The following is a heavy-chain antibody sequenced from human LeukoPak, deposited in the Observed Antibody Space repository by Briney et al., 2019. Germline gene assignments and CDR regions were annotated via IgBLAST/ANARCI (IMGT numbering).Heavy chain of an antibody. CDR2: IYYSGST. V-gene: IGHV4-59*01. Sequence: SETLSLTCTVSGGSISSYYWSWIRQPPGKGLEWIGYIYYSGSTNYNPSLKSRVTISVDTSKNQFSLKLSSVTAADTAVYCCARADYYDSSGYYDYWGQGTLVTVSS. D-gene: IGHD3-22*01. J-gene: IGHJ4*02. CDR3: ARADYYDSSGYYDY. CDR1: GGSISSYY.